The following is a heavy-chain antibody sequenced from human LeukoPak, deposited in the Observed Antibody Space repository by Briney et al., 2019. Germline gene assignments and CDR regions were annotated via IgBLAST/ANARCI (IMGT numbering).Heavy chain of an antibody. CDR3: ARVARLDWYFDL. CDR1: GLTFSSYW. J-gene: IGHJ2*01. V-gene: IGHV3-7*01. Sequence: GGSLRLSCAASGLTFSSYWMSWVRQAPGKGLEWVANIKQDGSEKYYVDSVKGRFTISRDNAKNSLYLQMNSLRAEDTAVYYCARVARLDWYFDLWGRGTLVTVSS. CDR2: IKQDGSEK. D-gene: IGHD6-6*01.